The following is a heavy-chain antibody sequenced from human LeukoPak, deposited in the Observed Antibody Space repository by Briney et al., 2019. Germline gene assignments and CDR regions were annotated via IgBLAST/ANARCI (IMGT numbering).Heavy chain of an antibody. D-gene: IGHD3-10*01. Sequence: PGGSLRPSCAASRFTFSSSWMSWIRQAPEKGLEWVANIKPDGSDKHYVDSVKGRFTISRDNAKNSLYLQMNSLRAEDTAVYYCAKPPPFTMVRGAGGAYFQHWGQGTLVTVSS. CDR2: IKPDGSDK. CDR3: AKPPPFTMVRGAGGAYFQH. CDR1: RFTFSSSW. V-gene: IGHV3-7*03. J-gene: IGHJ1*01.